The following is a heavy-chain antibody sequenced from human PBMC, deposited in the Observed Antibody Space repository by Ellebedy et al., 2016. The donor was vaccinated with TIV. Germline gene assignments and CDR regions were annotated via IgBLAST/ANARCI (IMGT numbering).Heavy chain of an antibody. J-gene: IGHJ4*02. Sequence: MPSETLSLTCTVSGGSISSNNSSWGWIRQPPGKGLEWIGNIYYSGSTYHSPSLKSRVTISVDTSKNQFSLKLSSVTAADTAVHYCARTFSPHCSSGVCYMAYYFDYWGQGTLVTVSS. CDR1: GGSISSNNSS. CDR3: ARTFSPHCSSGVCYMAYYFDY. D-gene: IGHD2-8*01. V-gene: IGHV4-39*01. CDR2: IYYSGST.